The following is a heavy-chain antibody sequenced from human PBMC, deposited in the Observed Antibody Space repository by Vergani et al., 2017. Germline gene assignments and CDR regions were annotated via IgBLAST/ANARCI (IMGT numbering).Heavy chain of an antibody. J-gene: IGHJ4*02. CDR2: IKSKTDGGTT. D-gene: IGHD3-22*01. CDR3: ARDYYYDSSGS. Sequence: EVQLVESGGGLVKPGGSLRLSCAASGFTFSNAWMSWVRQAPGKGLEWVGRIKSKTDGGTTDYAAPVKGRFTISRDDSKNTLYLQMNSLRAEDTAVYYCARDYYYDSSGSWGQGTLVTVSS. CDR1: GFTFSNAW. V-gene: IGHV3-15*01.